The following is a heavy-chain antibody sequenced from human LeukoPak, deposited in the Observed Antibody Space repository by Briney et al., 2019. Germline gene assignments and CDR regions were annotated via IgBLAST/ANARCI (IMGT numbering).Heavy chain of an antibody. J-gene: IGHJ4*02. Sequence: PGGSLRLSCAASGFTFSSCAMSWARQAPGKGLECVSAIGSDGNTYYADSVKGRFTISRDNSKNTLYLQMNSLRADDTAVYYCAKDVGYTFGNNFDYWGQGTLVTVSS. V-gene: IGHV3-23*01. CDR1: GFTFSSCA. CDR2: IGSDGNT. CDR3: AKDVGYTFGNNFDY. D-gene: IGHD5-18*01.